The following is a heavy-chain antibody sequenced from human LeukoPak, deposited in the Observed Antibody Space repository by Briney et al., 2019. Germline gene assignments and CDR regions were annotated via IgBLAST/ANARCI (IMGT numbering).Heavy chain of an antibody. V-gene: IGHV1-69*13. D-gene: IGHD3-3*01. CDR3: ARASTILGVVSWFDP. CDR1: GGTFSSYA. CDR2: IIPIFGTA. Sequence: SVKVSCKASGGTFSSYAISWVRQAPGQGLEWMGGIIPIFGTANYAQRFQGRVTITADESTSTAYMELSSLRSEDTAVYYCARASTILGVVSWFDPWGQGTLVTVSS. J-gene: IGHJ5*02.